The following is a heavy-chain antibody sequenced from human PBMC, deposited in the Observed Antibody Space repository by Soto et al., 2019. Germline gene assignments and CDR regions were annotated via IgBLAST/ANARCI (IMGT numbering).Heavy chain of an antibody. CDR3: ARVGTSTVTFHWYFDL. J-gene: IGHJ2*01. Sequence: EVQLVESGGGLVKPGGSLRLSCAASGFTFSSYSMNWVRQAPGKGLEWVSSISSSSSYIYYADSVKGRFTISRDNAKNSLYLQMNSLRAEDTAVYYCARVGTSTVTFHWYFDLWARGTLVTVSS. CDR2: ISSSSSYI. CDR1: GFTFSSYS. V-gene: IGHV3-21*01. D-gene: IGHD4-17*01.